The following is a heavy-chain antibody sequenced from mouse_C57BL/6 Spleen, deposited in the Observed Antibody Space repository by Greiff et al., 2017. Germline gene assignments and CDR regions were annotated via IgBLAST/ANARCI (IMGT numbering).Heavy chain of an antibody. D-gene: IGHD2-5*01. J-gene: IGHJ3*01. Sequence: QVQLKESGAELVKPGASVKISCKASGYAFSSYWMNWVKQRPGKGLEWIGQIYPGDGDTNYNGKFKGKATLTADKSSSTAYMQLSSLTSEDSAVYFCASPYYSNYAWFAYWGQGTLVTVSA. CDR1: GYAFSSYW. CDR2: IYPGDGDT. CDR3: ASPYYSNYAWFAY. V-gene: IGHV1-80*01.